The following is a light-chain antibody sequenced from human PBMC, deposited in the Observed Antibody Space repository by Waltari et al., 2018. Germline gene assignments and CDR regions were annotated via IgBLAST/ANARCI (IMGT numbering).Light chain of an antibody. CDR1: QSLLHSNGYNY. V-gene: IGKV2-28*01. CDR2: LGS. CDR3: MQALQTPFT. Sequence: DIVMTQSPLSLPVTPGEPASISCRSSQSLLHSNGYNYWDWYLQKPGPSPQLLIYLGSKRACGVPDRFSGSGSGTEFTLKSSRVEAEDVGVYYCMQALQTPFTFGPGTKVDIK. J-gene: IGKJ3*01.